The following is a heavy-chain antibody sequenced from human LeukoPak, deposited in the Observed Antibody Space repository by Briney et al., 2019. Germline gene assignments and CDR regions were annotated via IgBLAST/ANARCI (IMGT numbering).Heavy chain of an antibody. CDR2: SIPIFGTA. V-gene: IGHV1-69*01. CDR1: GGTFSSYA. D-gene: IGHD2-2*01. J-gene: IGHJ5*02. Sequence: ASVNVSCKASGGTFSSYAISWVRQAPGQGLEWMGGSIPIFGTANYAQKFQGRVTITADESTSTAYMELSSLRSEDTAVYYCARDPNSKVVPAARLTLNWFDPWGQGTPVTVSS. CDR3: ARDPNSKVVPAARLTLNWFDP.